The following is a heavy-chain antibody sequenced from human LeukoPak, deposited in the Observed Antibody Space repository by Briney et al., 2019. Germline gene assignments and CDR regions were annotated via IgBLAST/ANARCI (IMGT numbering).Heavy chain of an antibody. J-gene: IGHJ4*02. CDR3: ARFSAVAGTDY. CDR1: GFTFSSYA. CDR2: ISSSDGGT. V-gene: IGHV3-23*01. D-gene: IGHD6-19*01. Sequence: GGSLRLSCAGSGFTFSSYAMAWVRQTPEKGLEWVAIISSSDGGTYYIDSVKGRFTISRDNAKNSLYLQMNSLRAEDTALYHCARFSAVAGTDYWGQGTQVTVSS.